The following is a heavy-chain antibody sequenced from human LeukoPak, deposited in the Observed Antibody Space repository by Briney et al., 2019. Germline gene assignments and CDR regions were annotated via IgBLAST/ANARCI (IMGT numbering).Heavy chain of an antibody. Sequence: ASVKVSCKASGYTFTGYYIHWVRQAPGQGLEWMGWISAYNGNTNYAQKLQGRVTMTTDTSTSTAYMELRSLRSDDTAVYYCARDRGSAFDLWGRGTLVTVSS. V-gene: IGHV1-18*04. CDR1: GYTFTGYY. CDR2: ISAYNGNT. J-gene: IGHJ2*01. D-gene: IGHD3-10*01. CDR3: ARDRGSAFDL.